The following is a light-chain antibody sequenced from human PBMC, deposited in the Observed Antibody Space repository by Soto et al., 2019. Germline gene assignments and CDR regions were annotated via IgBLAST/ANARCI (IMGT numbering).Light chain of an antibody. V-gene: IGKV3-11*01. CDR1: QSARSL. CDR3: QQRNSWPLT. Sequence: EIVLTQSPAALSLSPGDRATLSCTASQSARSLLAWYQQKPGQAPRLLIYDGFNRATGIPARFSASGSGTDFTLTISSLEPEDFAVYYCQQRNSWPLTFGGGTKLEMK. J-gene: IGKJ4*01. CDR2: DGF.